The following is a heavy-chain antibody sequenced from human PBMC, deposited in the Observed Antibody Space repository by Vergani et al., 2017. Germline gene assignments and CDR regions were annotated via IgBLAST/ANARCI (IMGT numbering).Heavy chain of an antibody. D-gene: IGHD7-27*01. CDR3: ARRLPNWGSRGFDY. J-gene: IGHJ4*02. CDR1: GYTFTGYY. Sequence: VSCKASGYTFTGYYMHWVRQAPGQGLEWMGWINPNSGGTNYAQKFQGRVTMTRDTSISTAYMELSRLRSDDTAVYYCARRLPNWGSRGFDYWGQGTLVTVSS. CDR2: INPNSGGT. V-gene: IGHV1-2*02.